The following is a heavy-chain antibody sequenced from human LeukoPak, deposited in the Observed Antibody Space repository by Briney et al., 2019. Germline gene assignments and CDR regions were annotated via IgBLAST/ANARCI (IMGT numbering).Heavy chain of an antibody. Sequence: SETLSLTCTVSGGSMSSTSYYWGWIRQPPGKGLEWIGSIYYSGSTYYNPSLKSRVTISVDTSGNQFSLKLSSVTAADTAVYYCARGILMVYTLPYFDYWGQRTLVTVSS. CDR3: ARGILMVYTLPYFDY. CDR2: IYYSGST. CDR1: GGSMSSTSYY. J-gene: IGHJ4*02. D-gene: IGHD2-8*01. V-gene: IGHV4-39*01.